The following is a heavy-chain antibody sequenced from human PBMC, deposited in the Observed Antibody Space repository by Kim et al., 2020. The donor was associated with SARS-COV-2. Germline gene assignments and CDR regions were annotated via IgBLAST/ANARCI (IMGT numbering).Heavy chain of an antibody. CDR1: GYSFIGYD. V-gene: IGHV1-2*06. J-gene: IGHJ4*02. CDR2: INPNSGDT. Sequence: ASVKVSCKASGYSFIGYDMHWVRQAPGQGFECMGRINPNSGDTNYAQNFQGRVTVTRDTSINTAYMELSRLTSDDTAVYYCVPAPFGFGESTYDFDYWGQ. D-gene: IGHD3-10*01. CDR3: VPAPFGFGESTYDFDY.